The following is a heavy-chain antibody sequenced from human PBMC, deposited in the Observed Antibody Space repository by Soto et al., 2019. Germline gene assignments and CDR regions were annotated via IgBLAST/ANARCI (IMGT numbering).Heavy chain of an antibody. CDR1: GFTFSSYG. CDR3: AKGRIQLWLWVHGGYGMDV. CDR2: ISYDGSNK. V-gene: IGHV3-30*18. D-gene: IGHD5-18*01. Sequence: QVQLVESGGGVVQPGRSLRLSCAASGFTFSSYGMHWVRQAPGKGLEWVAVISYDGSNKYYADSVKGRFTISRDNSKNTLYLQMNSRRAEDTAVYYCAKGRIQLWLWVHGGYGMDVWGKGTTVTVSS. J-gene: IGHJ6*04.